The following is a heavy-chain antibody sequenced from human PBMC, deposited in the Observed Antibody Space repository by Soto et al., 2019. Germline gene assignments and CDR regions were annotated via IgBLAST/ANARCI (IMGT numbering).Heavy chain of an antibody. CDR1: GFTSSNYW. V-gene: IGHV3-7*01. D-gene: IGHD1-26*01. CDR2: INQDGSEK. J-gene: IGHJ4*02. CDR3: VRDVGACPN. Sequence: EVQLVESGGGLVQPGGSLRLSCAASGFTSSNYWMSWVRQAPGKGLEWVANINQDGSEKYYADSVTARFIISRDNAKDSLYLQMNNLRVEDTAVYYCVRDVGACPNWGPGTLVTVSS.